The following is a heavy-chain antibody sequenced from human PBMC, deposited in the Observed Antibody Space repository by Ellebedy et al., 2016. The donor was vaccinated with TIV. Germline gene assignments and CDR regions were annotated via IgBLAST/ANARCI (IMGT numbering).Heavy chain of an antibody. CDR3: ARQLIPVAVVDS. CDR2: IFYTGIT. D-gene: IGHD6-19*01. CDR1: GGSISNYY. Sequence: SETLSLTXNVSGGSISNYYWTWIWQPPGRGLEWIGYIFYTGITNYHPSLMSRATISIDVSKSEVSLKLTSVTAADTGMYYCARQLIPVAVVDSWGPGTRVTVSS. J-gene: IGHJ4*02. V-gene: IGHV4-59*08.